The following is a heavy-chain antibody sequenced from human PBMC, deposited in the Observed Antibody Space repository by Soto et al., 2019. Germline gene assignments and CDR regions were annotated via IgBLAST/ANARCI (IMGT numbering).Heavy chain of an antibody. V-gene: IGHV3-13*01. CDR2: IGTAGDT. D-gene: IGHD5-12*01. Sequence: GGSLRLSCAASGFTFSSYDMHWVRQATGKGLEWVSAIGTAGDTYYPGSVKGRFTISRENAKNSLYLQMNSLRAEDTAVYYCARGYSGYRMDVWGQGTTVTVSS. J-gene: IGHJ6*02. CDR1: GFTFSSYD. CDR3: ARGYSGYRMDV.